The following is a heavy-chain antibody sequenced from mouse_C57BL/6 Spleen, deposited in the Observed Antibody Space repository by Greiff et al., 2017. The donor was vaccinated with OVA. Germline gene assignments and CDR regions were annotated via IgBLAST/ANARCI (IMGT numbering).Heavy chain of an antibody. J-gene: IGHJ2*01. Sequence: VKLQESGPGLVKPSQSLFLTCSITGFPITSGYYWIWIRQSPGKPLEWMGYITHSGETFYNPSLQSPISITRETSKNQFFLQLNSVTTEDTAMYYCAGDRAGYYYFDYWGQGTTLTVSS. CDR1: GFPITSGYY. CDR2: ITHSGET. V-gene: IGHV12-3*01. D-gene: IGHD2-3*01. CDR3: AGDRAGYYYFDY.